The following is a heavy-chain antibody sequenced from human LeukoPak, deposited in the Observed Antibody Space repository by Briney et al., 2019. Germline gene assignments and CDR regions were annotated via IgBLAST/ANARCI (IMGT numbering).Heavy chain of an antibody. CDR3: TTGDSHPGYSSSWFSGFSPKYYYYYMDV. J-gene: IGHJ6*03. Sequence: GGSLRLSCAASGFTFSNAWMSWVRQAPGKGLEWVGRIKSKTDGGTTDYAAPVKGRFTISRDDSKNTLYLQMNSLKTEDTAVYYCTTGDSHPGYSSSWFSGFSPKYYYYYMDVWGKGTTVTVSS. V-gene: IGHV3-15*01. D-gene: IGHD6-13*01. CDR1: GFTFSNAW. CDR2: IKSKTDGGTT.